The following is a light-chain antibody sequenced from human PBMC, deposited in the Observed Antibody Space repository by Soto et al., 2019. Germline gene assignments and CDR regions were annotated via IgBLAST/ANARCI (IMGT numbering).Light chain of an antibody. V-gene: IGLV2-14*01. CDR1: SSDIGDYNY. CDR2: EVS. CDR3: CSFATSSTLYV. J-gene: IGLJ1*01. Sequence: QSALTQTASVSGSPGQSITISCTGTSSDIGDYNYVSWYQHHPGKAPELIIYEVSYRPSGVSDRFSGSKSGNTASLTISGLQAEDEADYSCCSFATSSTLYVFGTGTKLTVL.